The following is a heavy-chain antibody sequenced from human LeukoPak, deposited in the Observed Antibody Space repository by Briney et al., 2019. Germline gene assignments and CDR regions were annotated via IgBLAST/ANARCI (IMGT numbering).Heavy chain of an antibody. D-gene: IGHD6-13*01. CDR2: MKPNSGNT. J-gene: IGHJ6*03. V-gene: IGHV1-8*01. Sequence: ASVKVSCKASGYTFTSYDINWVRQATGQGLEWVGWMKPNSGNTGYAQKLQGRVTITRNTSISTAYMELSSLRSEDTAVYYCARGLYQSSWYDVVGYYYYYMDVWGKGTTVTVSS. CDR1: GYTFTSYD. CDR3: ARGLYQSSWYDVVGYYYYYMDV.